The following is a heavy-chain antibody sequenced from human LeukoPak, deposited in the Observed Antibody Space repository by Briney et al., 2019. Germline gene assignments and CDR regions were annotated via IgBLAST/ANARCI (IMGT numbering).Heavy chain of an antibody. Sequence: GGSLRLSCAASGFTFSSYAMNWVRQAPGKGLEWVSAISGSGGSTYYAESVKGRFTISRDNSKNTLYLQMNSLRAEDTAVYYCARDGNFWSGYFYYYYYYMDVWGKGTTVTVSS. CDR3: ARDGNFWSGYFYYYYYYMDV. J-gene: IGHJ6*03. CDR2: ISGSGGST. D-gene: IGHD3-3*01. V-gene: IGHV3-23*01. CDR1: GFTFSSYA.